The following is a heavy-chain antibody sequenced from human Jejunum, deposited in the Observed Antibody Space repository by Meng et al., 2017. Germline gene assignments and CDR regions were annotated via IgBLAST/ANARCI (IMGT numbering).Heavy chain of an antibody. J-gene: IGHJ4*02. CDR1: ASTFTNYD. CDR3: ATSGGGFDY. D-gene: IGHD1-26*01. Sequence: QVQLVQSGSGLKKPGASVKVSCMASASTFTNYDINWVRQAPGQGLEWMGWINTKTGNPMYAQGFTGRFVFSLDTSVSTAHLHISTLTPEDTAVYYCATSGGGFDYWGQGTLVTVSS. V-gene: IGHV7-4-1*02. CDR2: INTKTGNP.